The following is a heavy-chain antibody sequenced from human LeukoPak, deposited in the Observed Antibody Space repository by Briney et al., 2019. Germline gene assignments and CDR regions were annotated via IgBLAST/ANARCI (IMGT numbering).Heavy chain of an antibody. V-gene: IGHV4-39*01. CDR2: IYYSGST. J-gene: IGHJ4*02. CDR3: ARQRRYCSSTSCYAFDY. CDR1: GGSISSSSYY. Sequence: SSETLSLTCTVSGGSISSSSYYWGWIRQPPRKGLEWIGSIYYSGSTYYNPSLRSRVTTSVDTSKNQFSLKLSSVTAADTAVYYCARQRRYCSSTSCYAFDYWGQGTLVTVSS. D-gene: IGHD2-2*01.